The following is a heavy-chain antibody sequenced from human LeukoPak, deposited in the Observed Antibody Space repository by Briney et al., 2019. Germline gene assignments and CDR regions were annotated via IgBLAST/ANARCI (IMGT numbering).Heavy chain of an antibody. V-gene: IGHV4-59*01. CDR2: IYNSGST. J-gene: IGHJ3*01. Sequence: SETLSLTCTVSGGSISTYYWSWIRQPPGKGLEWIGYIYNSGSTNYNPSLKSRVTMSVDTSKNQFSLKLTSVTAADTAVHYCARGPMGALYSSSDAFDFWGQGIMVTVSS. CDR3: ARGPMGALYSSSDAFDF. CDR1: GGSISTYY. D-gene: IGHD6-6*01.